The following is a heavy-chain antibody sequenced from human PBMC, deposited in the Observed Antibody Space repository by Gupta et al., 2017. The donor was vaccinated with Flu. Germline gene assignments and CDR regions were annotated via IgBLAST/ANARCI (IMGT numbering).Heavy chain of an antibody. CDR1: GGSFSGYY. D-gene: IGHD3-10*01. J-gene: IGHJ4*02. CDR3: ARGPFRHRGGTPARYYFDY. V-gene: IGHV4-34*01. CDR2: INHSGST. Sequence: QVQLQQWGAGLLKPSETLSLTCAVYGGSFSGYYWSWIRQPPGKGLEWIGEINHSGSTNYNPSLKSRVTISVDTSKNQFSLKLSSVTAADTAVYYCARGPFRHRGGTPARYYFDYWGQGTLVTVSS.